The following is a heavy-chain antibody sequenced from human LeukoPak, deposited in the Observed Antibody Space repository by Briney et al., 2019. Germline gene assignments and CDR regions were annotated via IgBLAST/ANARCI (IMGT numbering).Heavy chain of an antibody. J-gene: IGHJ4*02. D-gene: IGHD1-26*01. CDR2: IYYSGST. CDR1: GGSISSYY. V-gene: IGHV4-59*12. CDR3: ASFQDLIGIVGAAVDY. Sequence: SETLSLTCTVSGGSISSYYWSWIRQPPGKGLEWIGYIYYSGSTNYNPSLKSRVTISVDTSKNQFSLKLSSVTAADTAVYYCASFQDLIGIVGAAVDYWGQGTLVTVSS.